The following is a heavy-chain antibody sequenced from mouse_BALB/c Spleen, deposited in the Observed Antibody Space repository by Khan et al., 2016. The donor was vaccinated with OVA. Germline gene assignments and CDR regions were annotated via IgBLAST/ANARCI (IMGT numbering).Heavy chain of an antibody. CDR2: INPTPGYT. J-gene: IGHJ2*01. Sequence: QLQQSGTELAKPGASAKMSCKASGYIFTTYWMHWVKQRPGQGLEWIGYINPTPGYTDYNEKFKDKATLSADKSSSTAYMQLNSLTSEDSAVYCCTRDRINYWGQGTTLTVSS. CDR3: TRDRINY. V-gene: IGHV1-7*01. CDR1: GYIFTTYW.